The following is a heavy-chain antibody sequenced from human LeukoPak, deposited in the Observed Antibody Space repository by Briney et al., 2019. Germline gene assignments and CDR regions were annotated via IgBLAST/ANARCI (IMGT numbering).Heavy chain of an antibody. J-gene: IGHJ4*02. CDR3: ARGKGSGPYFDY. CDR1: GFTFGDHA. Sequence: GGSLRLSCTASGFTFGDHAMNWVRQAPGKGLEWVSYISSSGSTMYYADSVKGRFTISRDNAKNSLYLQMNSLRAEDTAVYYCARGKGSGPYFDYWGQGTLVTVSS. CDR2: ISSSGSTM. D-gene: IGHD6-19*01. V-gene: IGHV3-48*03.